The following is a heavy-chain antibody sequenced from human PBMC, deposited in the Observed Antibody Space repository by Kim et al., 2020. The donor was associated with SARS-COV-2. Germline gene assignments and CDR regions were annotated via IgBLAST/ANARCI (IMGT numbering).Heavy chain of an antibody. CDR1: GGSISSYF. Sequence: SETLSLTCTVSGGSISSYFWSWIRQPPGKGLEWIGYIYSRGTTNYNPSLKSRVTISVDTSKNQFSLKMNSMTAADTAVYYCARQEYTVMVRGVLTWFDPWGQGTRITVSS. CDR3: ARQEYTVMVRGVLTWFDP. J-gene: IGHJ5*02. V-gene: IGHV4-59*08. CDR2: IYSRGTT. D-gene: IGHD3-10*01.